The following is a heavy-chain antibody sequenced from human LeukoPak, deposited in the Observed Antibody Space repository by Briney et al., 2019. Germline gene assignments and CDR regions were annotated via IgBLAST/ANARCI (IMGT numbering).Heavy chain of an antibody. V-gene: IGHV4-4*07. D-gene: IGHD1-26*01. J-gene: IGHJ3*02. CDR3: ARDVVGATTDAFDI. CDR1: GGSPSSNY. Sequence: SETLSLTCTVSGGSPSSNYWSWIRQPAGKGLEWIGRIYTSGSTNYNPSLKSRVTMSVDTSKNQFSLKLSSVNAADTAVYYCARDVVGATTDAFDIWGQGTRVTVSP. CDR2: IYTSGST.